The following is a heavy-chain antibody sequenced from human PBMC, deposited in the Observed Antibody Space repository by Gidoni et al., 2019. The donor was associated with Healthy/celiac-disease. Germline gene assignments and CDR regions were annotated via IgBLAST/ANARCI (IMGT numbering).Heavy chain of an antibody. CDR2: ISYDGSNK. J-gene: IGHJ6*02. CDR1: GFTFSSYG. D-gene: IGHD5-18*01. Sequence: QVQLVESGGGVVQPGRSLRLSCAASGFTFSSYGMHWVRQAPGKGLEWVAVISYDGSNKYYADSVKGRFTISRDNSKNTLYRQMNSLRAEDTAVYYCAKDQYKGYSYGDTYYYYGMDVWGQGTTVTVS. CDR3: AKDQYKGYSYGDTYYYYGMDV. V-gene: IGHV3-30*18.